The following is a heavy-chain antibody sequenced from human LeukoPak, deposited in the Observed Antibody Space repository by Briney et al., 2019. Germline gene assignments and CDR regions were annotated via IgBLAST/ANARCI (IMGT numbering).Heavy chain of an antibody. CDR2: IIPIFGTA. CDR1: GGTFSSYA. Sequence: SVKVSCKASGGTFSSYAISWVRQAPGQGLEWMGGIIPIFGTANYAQKLQGRVTMTTDTSTSTAYMELRSLRSDDTAVYYCARAILLWFGELSAYFDYWGQGTLVTVSS. V-gene: IGHV1-69*05. J-gene: IGHJ4*02. CDR3: ARAILLWFGELSAYFDY. D-gene: IGHD3-10*01.